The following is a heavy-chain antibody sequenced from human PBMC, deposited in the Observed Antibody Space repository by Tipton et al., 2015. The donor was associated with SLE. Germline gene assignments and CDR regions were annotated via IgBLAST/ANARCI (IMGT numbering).Heavy chain of an antibody. CDR3: ARADQQAYFDS. Sequence: GSLRLSCAASGFIFNDYDMNWVRQTPGKGLQWVSSIGTGSDYKIYADSVKGRFTISRDNAKNSLYLQMNSLRGEDTAIYYCARADQQAYFDSWGQGTLVTVSS. CDR2: IGTGSDYK. D-gene: IGHD2-2*01. J-gene: IGHJ4*02. CDR1: GFIFNDYD. V-gene: IGHV3-21*01.